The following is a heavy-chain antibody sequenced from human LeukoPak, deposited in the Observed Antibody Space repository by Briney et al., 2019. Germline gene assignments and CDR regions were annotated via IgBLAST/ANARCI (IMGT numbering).Heavy chain of an antibody. CDR2: LSYTGKT. J-gene: IGHJ4*02. D-gene: IGHD2/OR15-2a*01. CDR3: SEGYFEPFDH. Sequence: SETLSLTCTVSGGSINNDVYYWDWIRQTPGKGLEWIGCLSYTGKTDYNPSLKSRVSISLGSSNNHFSLKLTSVTAADTAVYYCSEGYFEPFDHWGQGILVTVSS. CDR1: GGSINNDVYY. V-gene: IGHV4-39*07.